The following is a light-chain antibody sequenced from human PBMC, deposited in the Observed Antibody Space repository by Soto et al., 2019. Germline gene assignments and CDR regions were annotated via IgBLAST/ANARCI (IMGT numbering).Light chain of an antibody. CDR1: QSLLYSNGYNY. J-gene: IGKJ2*01. CDR3: MQALQSPVT. CDR2: LGS. V-gene: IGKV2-28*01. Sequence: DIVMTQSPLSLPVTPGEPASISCRSSQSLLYSNGYNYLDWYLQKPAQSPQLLIYLGSNRASGVPDRFSGSGSGTDFTLKISRVEAGDVGVYYCMQALQSPVTFGRGTKLEIK.